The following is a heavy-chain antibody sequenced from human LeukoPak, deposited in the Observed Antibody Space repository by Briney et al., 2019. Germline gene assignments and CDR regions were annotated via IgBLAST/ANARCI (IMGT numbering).Heavy chain of an antibody. CDR3: ARMGLAAAFDY. CDR2: IYSGGST. D-gene: IGHD6-13*01. V-gene: IGHV3-53*01. CDR1: GFTVSSNY. Sequence: GGSLRLSCAASGFTVSSNYMSWVRQAPGKGLEWVSLIYSGGSTYYADSVKGRFTISRDNSKNTLYLQMNSLRAEDTAVYYCARMGLAAAFDYWGQGTLVTVSS. J-gene: IGHJ4*02.